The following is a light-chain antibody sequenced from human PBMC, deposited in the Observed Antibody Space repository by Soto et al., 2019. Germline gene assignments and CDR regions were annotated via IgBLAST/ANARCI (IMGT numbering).Light chain of an antibody. CDR1: GSDVGGYNY. CDR2: DVS. J-gene: IGLJ2*01. CDR3: SSYTGSNTPVV. V-gene: IGLV2-14*01. Sequence: QSALTQPACVSGSPGQSITISCTGTGSDVGGYNYVSWYQQHPGKAPNLIIFDVSNRPSGVSNRFSGSKSGNSASLTISGLQAQDEADYYCSSYTGSNTPVVFGGGTKVTVL.